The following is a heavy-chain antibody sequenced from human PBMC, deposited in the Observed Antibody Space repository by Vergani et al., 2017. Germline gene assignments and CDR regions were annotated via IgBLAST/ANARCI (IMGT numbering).Heavy chain of an antibody. CDR1: GYTFTSYG. CDR2: ISAYNGNT. D-gene: IGHD1-26*01. Sequence: QVQLVQSGAEVKEPGASVTVSCKASGYTFTSYGISWVRQAPGQGLEWMGWISAYNGNTNYAQKLQGRVTMTTYTSTSTAYMELRSLRSDDTAVYYCARSIGGCYADWFDPWGQGTLVTVSS. V-gene: IGHV1-18*01. J-gene: IGHJ5*02. CDR3: ARSIGGCYADWFDP.